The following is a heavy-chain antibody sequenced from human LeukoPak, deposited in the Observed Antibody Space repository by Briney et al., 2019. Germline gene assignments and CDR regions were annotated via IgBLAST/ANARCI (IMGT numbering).Heavy chain of an antibody. V-gene: IGHV3-7*01. Sequence: GGSLRLSCAASGFTFSSYWMSWVRQAPGKGLEWVANIKQDGSEEYYVDSVKGRFTISRDNFKKSLYLQMNSLRAEDTAVYYCARRRSGYSSGSFDYWGQGTLVTVSS. D-gene: IGHD6-19*01. CDR2: IKQDGSEE. CDR1: GFTFSSYW. CDR3: ARRRSGYSSGSFDY. J-gene: IGHJ4*02.